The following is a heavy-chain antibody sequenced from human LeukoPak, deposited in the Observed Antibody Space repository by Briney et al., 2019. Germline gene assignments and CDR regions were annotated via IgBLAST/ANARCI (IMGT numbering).Heavy chain of an antibody. V-gene: IGHV1-69*05. J-gene: IGHJ2*01. CDR2: IIPIFGTA. CDR1: GGTFSSYA. Sequence: SVKVSCKASGGTFSSYAISWVRQAPGQGLEWMGGIIPIFGTANYAQKFQGRVTITTDESTSTAYMELRSLRSDDTAVYYCARGYGDWYFDLWGRGTLVTVSS. D-gene: IGHD4-17*01. CDR3: ARGYGDWYFDL.